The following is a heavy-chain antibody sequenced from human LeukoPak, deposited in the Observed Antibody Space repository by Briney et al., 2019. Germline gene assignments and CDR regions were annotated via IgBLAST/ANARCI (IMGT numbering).Heavy chain of an antibody. V-gene: IGHV1-3*01. D-gene: IGHD6-13*01. CDR1: GYTFTSYA. CDR2: INAGNGNT. J-gene: IGHJ4*02. CDR3: ARDSQIAAAGTFDY. Sequence: ASVKVSCRASGYTFTSYAMHWVRQAPGQRLEWMGWINAGNGNTKYSQKFQGRVTITRDTSASTAYMELSSLRSEDTAVYYCARDSQIAAAGTFDYWGQGTLVTVSS.